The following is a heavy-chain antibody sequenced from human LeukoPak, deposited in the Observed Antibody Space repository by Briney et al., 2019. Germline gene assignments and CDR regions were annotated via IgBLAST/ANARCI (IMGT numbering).Heavy chain of an antibody. Sequence: GGSLRLSCAASGFTFRSSAMSWVRQAPGKGLEWVSSISGSGGSTYFADSVKGRFTISRDKSKNTLYLQMKSLRAEDTAVYYCAKNPPLGSGWYGDYWGQGTLVTVSS. CDR2: ISGSGGST. J-gene: IGHJ4*02. D-gene: IGHD6-19*01. CDR3: AKNPPLGSGWYGDY. V-gene: IGHV3-23*01. CDR1: GFTFRSSA.